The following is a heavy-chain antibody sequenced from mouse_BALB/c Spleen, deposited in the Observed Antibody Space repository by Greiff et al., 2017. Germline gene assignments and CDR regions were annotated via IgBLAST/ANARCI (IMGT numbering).Heavy chain of an antibody. Sequence: EVQLVESGGDLVKPGGSLKLSCAASGFTFSSYGMSWVRQTPDKRLEWVATISSGGSYTYYPDSVKGRFTISRDNAKNTLYLQMSSLKSEDTAMYYCARHGDDDEIGYYYAMDYWGQGTSVTVSS. V-gene: IGHV5-6*01. CDR1: GFTFSSYG. D-gene: IGHD2-4*01. J-gene: IGHJ4*01. CDR3: ARHGDDDEIGYYYAMDY. CDR2: ISSGGSYT.